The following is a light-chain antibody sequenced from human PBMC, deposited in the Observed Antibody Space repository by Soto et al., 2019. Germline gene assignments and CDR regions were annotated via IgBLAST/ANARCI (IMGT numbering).Light chain of an antibody. V-gene: IGKV3-20*01. CDR1: QSLSSSY. J-gene: IGKJ5*01. CDR3: QQYGSLIT. Sequence: EIVMTQSPATLSVSPGERATLSCRASQSLSSSYLAWYQQKPGQAPRLLIYDSFNRATGIPDRFSGSGSGTDFTLTISRLEPEDSAVYYCQQYGSLITFGQGTRLEIK. CDR2: DSF.